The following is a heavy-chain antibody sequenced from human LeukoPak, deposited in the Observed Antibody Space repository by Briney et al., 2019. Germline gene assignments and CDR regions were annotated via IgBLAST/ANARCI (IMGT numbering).Heavy chain of an antibody. CDR3: ARGYNRRAYFDY. Sequence: GASVKVSCKTSGYTFTDYYIHWVRQAPGQGLEWMGGIIPIFGTANYAQKFQGRVTITADESTSTAYMELSSLRSADTAVYYCARGYNRRAYFDYWGQGTLVTVSS. CDR1: GYTFTDYY. V-gene: IGHV1-69*13. J-gene: IGHJ4*02. D-gene: IGHD1-1*01. CDR2: IIPIFGTA.